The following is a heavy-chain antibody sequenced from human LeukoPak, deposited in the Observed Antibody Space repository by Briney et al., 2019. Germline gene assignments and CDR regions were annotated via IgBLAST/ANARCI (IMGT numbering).Heavy chain of an antibody. V-gene: IGHV3-23*01. CDR3: AKRISSGRYYFDY. CDR1: GFTFGSYA. CDR2: ISSSGVGT. Sequence: PGGSLRLSCAASGFTFGSYAMNWVRQAPGKGLEWVSTISSSGVGTYYADSVKGRFTISRDNSKNTLYLQMNSLRAEDTAVYYCAKRISSGRYYFDYWGQGTPVTVSS. J-gene: IGHJ4*02. D-gene: IGHD1-26*01.